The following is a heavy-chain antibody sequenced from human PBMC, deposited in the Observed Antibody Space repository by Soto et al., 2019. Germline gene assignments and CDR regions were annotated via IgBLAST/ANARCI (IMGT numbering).Heavy chain of an antibody. CDR1: GGSISSGDYY. CDR2: IYYNGNT. D-gene: IGHD2-2*01. CDR3: ARVGHQLLSPYNWFDP. J-gene: IGHJ5*02. Sequence: QVQLQESGPGLVKPSQTLSLTCTVSGGSISSGDYYWTWIRQPPGKCLEWIGYIYYNGNTYYNPSLKSRVTVSVDTSKNQFSLKLSSVTAADTAVYYCARVGHQLLSPYNWFDPWGQGTLVTVSS. V-gene: IGHV4-30-4*01.